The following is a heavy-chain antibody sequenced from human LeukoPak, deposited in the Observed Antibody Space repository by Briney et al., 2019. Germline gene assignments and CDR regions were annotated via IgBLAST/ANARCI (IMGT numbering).Heavy chain of an antibody. CDR2: IKSSGSTI. CDR3: ARESGRAGFDY. D-gene: IGHD6-19*01. J-gene: IGHJ4*02. CDR1: GFTFTSYE. V-gene: IGHV3-48*03. Sequence: HPGGSLRLSCAASGFTFTSYEMNWVRQAPGKGLEWVSLIKSSGSTIYYADSVKGRFTISRDNAKNSLYLQMNSLRAEDTAVYYCARESGRAGFDYWGQGTLVTVSS.